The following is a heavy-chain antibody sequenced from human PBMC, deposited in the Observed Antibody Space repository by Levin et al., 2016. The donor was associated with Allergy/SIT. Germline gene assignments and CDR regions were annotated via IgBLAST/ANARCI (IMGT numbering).Heavy chain of an antibody. V-gene: IGHV4-34*01. Sequence: SETLSLTCAVYGGSFSGYYWSWIRQPPGKGLEWIGEINHSGSTNYNPSLKSRVTISVDTSKNQFSLKLSSVTAADTAVYYCARGVALRYFDWLLSDAFDIWGQGTMVTVSS. CDR3: ARGVALRYFDWLLSDAFDI. CDR2: INHSGST. CDR1: GGSFSGYY. D-gene: IGHD3-9*01. J-gene: IGHJ3*02.